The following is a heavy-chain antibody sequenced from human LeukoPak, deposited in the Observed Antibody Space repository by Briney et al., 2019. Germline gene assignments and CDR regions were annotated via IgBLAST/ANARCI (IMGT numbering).Heavy chain of an antibody. CDR3: ARRIAVAGYYFDY. V-gene: IGHV5-51*01. CDR1: GYSFTSYW. CDR2: IYPGDSDT. Sequence: GVFLKISCTGSGYSFTSYWIGWVRQMPGKGLEWMGIIYPGDSDTRYSPSFQGQVTISADKSISTAYLQWSSLKASDTAMYYCARRIAVAGYYFDYWGQGTLVTVSS. D-gene: IGHD6-19*01. J-gene: IGHJ4*02.